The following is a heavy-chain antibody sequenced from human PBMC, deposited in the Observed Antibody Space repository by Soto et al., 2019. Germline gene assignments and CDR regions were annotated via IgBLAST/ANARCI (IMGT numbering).Heavy chain of an antibody. V-gene: IGHV1-69*01. CDR2: IIPIFGTA. CDR1: GGTFSSYA. Sequence: QVKLVQSGAEVKKPGSSVKVSCKASGGTFSSYAISWVRQAPGQGLEWMGGIIPIFGTANYAQKFQGRVTITADESTSTAYMELSSLRSEDTAVYYCARPHCSGGSCYRYYFDYWGQGTLVTVSS. CDR3: ARPHCSGGSCYRYYFDY. J-gene: IGHJ4*02. D-gene: IGHD2-15*01.